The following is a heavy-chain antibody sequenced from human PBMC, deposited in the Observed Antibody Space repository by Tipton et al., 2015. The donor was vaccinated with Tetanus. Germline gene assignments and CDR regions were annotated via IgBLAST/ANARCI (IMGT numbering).Heavy chain of an antibody. J-gene: IGHJ4*02. CDR2: ISSTSRYI. V-gene: IGHV3-21*04. Sequence: LRLSCGVSGFTFSTTKMNWVRQAPGRGLEWVSSISSTSRYIYYADSLEGRFTISRDNAKNSLSLQMNSLRAEDTAVYYCARSASPFDYWGQGTLVTVSS. CDR3: ARSASPFDY. CDR1: GFTFSTTK.